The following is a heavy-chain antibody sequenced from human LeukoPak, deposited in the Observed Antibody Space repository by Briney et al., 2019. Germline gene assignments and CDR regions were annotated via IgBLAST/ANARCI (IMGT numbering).Heavy chain of an antibody. J-gene: IGHJ4*02. CDR3: AKAGSTAWTAVDY. D-gene: IGHD2-2*01. CDR2: MSDSGRST. CDR1: GFTFSSSA. Sequence: GGSLRLSCAASGFTFSSSAMSWVRQAPGKGLEWVSSMSDSGRSTYYADSVKGRFTISRDNSENTLYLRVNSLRADDTAVYYCAKAGSTAWTAVDYWGQGTLVTVSS. V-gene: IGHV3-23*01.